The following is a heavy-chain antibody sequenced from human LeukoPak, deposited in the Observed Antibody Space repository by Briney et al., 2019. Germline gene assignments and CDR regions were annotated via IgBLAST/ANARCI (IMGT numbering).Heavy chain of an antibody. CDR2: IYYSGST. CDR3: ASNTGTVFDY. J-gene: IGHJ4*02. V-gene: IGHV4-39*01. Sequence: SETLSLTRTVSGGSISSSSYYWGWIRQPPGKGLEWIGSIYYSGSTYYNPSLKSRVTISVDTSKNQFSLKLSSVTAADTAVYYCASNTGTVFDYWGQGALVTVSS. CDR1: GGSISSSSYY. D-gene: IGHD7-27*01.